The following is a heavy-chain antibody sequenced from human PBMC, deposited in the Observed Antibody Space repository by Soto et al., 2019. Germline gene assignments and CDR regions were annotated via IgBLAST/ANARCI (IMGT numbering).Heavy chain of an antibody. CDR3: AKGGYYSLFDI. Sequence: LRLSCVASGFPFSSYAISWVRQTPGKGLEWVSGISGSGGRTYYADSVKGRFTISGDNSNNTLSLQMHILRVEDTAVYFCAKGGYYSLFDIWGQGTMVTVSS. CDR1: GFPFSSYA. V-gene: IGHV3-23*01. D-gene: IGHD3-16*01. CDR2: ISGSGGRT. J-gene: IGHJ3*02.